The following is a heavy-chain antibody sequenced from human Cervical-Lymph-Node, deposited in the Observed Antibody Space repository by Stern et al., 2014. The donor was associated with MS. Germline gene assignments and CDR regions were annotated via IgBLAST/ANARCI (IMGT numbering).Heavy chain of an antibody. CDR3: AKGSVGIAAPRNFDY. CDR2: MSWTSCSI. J-gene: IGHJ4*02. Sequence: EVQLVESGGGLVQPGMSLRLSCAASGFTFADYAMHWVRQAPGKGLEWVSGMSWTSCSIGYADAVKGRFTISRDNAKNSLYLQMNSLRTEDPAFYYCAKGSVGIAAPRNFDYWGQGTLVTVSS. D-gene: IGHD6-13*01. V-gene: IGHV3-9*01. CDR1: GFTFADYA.